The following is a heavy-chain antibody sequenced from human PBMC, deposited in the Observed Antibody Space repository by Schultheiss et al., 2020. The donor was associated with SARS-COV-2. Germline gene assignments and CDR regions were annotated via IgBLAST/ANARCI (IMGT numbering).Heavy chain of an antibody. CDR3: ARGGPRAVAPMDV. CDR2: IRSSGRDI. V-gene: IGHV3-21*06. Sequence: GESLKISCAASGFTFSSYAMHWVRQAPGKGLEFVASIRSSGRDIYYADSMQGRFTVSRDNAKSSLFLQMNSLRAEDTAVYYCARGGPRAVAPMDVWGQGTTVTVSS. CDR1: GFTFSSYA. D-gene: IGHD6-19*01. J-gene: IGHJ6*02.